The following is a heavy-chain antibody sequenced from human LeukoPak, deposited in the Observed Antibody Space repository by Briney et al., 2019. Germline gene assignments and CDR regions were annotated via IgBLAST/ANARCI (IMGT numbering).Heavy chain of an antibody. J-gene: IGHJ4*02. V-gene: IGHV3-48*01. Sequence: GGALRLSCAASEFTFSSYSMNWVRQAPGKGLEWVSYISSSSGAIFYADSVKGRFTISRDNAKSSLYLQMNSLRAEDTAVYYCARTIAARQGDFDYWGQGTLVTVSS. CDR2: ISSSSGAI. CDR3: ARTIAARQGDFDY. D-gene: IGHD6-6*01. CDR1: EFTFSSYS.